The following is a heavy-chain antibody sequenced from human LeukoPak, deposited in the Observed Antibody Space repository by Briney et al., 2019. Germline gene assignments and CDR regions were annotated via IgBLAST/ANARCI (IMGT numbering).Heavy chain of an antibody. Sequence: GGSLRLACSASGFNFSAYWMTWVRQAPGKGLEWVAFIRYDGSNKYYADSVKGRFTISRDNSKNTLYLQMNSLRAEDTAVYYCAKDFSTVTAGYWGQGTLVTVSS. CDR1: GFNFSAYW. V-gene: IGHV3-30*02. CDR3: AKDFSTVTAGY. J-gene: IGHJ4*02. D-gene: IGHD4-17*01. CDR2: IRYDGSNK.